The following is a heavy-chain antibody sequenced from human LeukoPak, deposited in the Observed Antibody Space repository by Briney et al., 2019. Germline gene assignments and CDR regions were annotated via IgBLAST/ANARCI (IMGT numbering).Heavy chain of an antibody. Sequence: PSETLSLTCAVYGGSFSGYYWSWIRQPPGKGLEWIGEINRSGSTNYNPSLKSRVTISVDTSKNQFSLKLSSVTAADTAVYYCARTNQMVRGVVDYWGQGTLVTVSS. V-gene: IGHV4-34*01. CDR1: GGSFSGYY. D-gene: IGHD3-10*01. CDR2: INRSGST. CDR3: ARTNQMVRGVVDY. J-gene: IGHJ4*02.